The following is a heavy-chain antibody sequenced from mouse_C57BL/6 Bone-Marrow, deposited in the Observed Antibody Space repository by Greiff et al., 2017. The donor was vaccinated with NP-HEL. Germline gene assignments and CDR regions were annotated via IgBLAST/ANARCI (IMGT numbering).Heavy chain of an antibody. CDR3: ASMITTRAWFAY. V-gene: IGHV2-2*01. D-gene: IGHD2-4*01. J-gene: IGHJ3*01. CDR2: IWSGGST. CDR1: GFSLTSYG. Sequence: VKLVESGPGLVQPSQSLSITCTVSGFSLTSYGVHWVRQSPGKGLEWLGVIWSGGSTDYNAAFISRLSISKDNSKSQVFFKMNSLQADDTAIYYCASMITTRAWFAYWGQGTLVTVSA.